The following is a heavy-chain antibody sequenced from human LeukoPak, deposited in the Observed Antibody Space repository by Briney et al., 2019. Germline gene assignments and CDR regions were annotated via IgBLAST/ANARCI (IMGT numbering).Heavy chain of an antibody. D-gene: IGHD3-10*01. Sequence: SETLSLTCTVSGGSISSYYWSWIRQPPGKGLEWIGYIYYSGSTNYNPSLKSRVTISVDTSKNQFSLKLSSVTAADTAVYYCARAFHRGVLDYWGQGTLVTVSS. CDR3: ARAFHRGVLDY. J-gene: IGHJ4*02. CDR1: GGSISSYY. V-gene: IGHV4-59*01. CDR2: IYYSGST.